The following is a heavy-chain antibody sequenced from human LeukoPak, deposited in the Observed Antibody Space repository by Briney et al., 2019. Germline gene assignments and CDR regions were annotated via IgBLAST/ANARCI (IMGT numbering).Heavy chain of an antibody. J-gene: IGHJ4*02. D-gene: IGHD5-18*01. V-gene: IGHV4-59*01. CDR1: GGSISSYY. CDR2: IYDSGST. CDR3: ARVGKDGYSYGFPDY. Sequence: SETLSLTCAVYGGSISSYYWSWIRQPPGKELEWIGYIYDSGSTNYNPSLKSRVTISVDTSKNQFSLKLSSVTAADTAVYYCARVGKDGYSYGFPDYWGQGILVTVSS.